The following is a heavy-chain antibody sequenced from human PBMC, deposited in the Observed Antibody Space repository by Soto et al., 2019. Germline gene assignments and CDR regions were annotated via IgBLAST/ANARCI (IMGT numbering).Heavy chain of an antibody. D-gene: IGHD2-15*01. J-gene: IGHJ2*01. Sequence: EVQLLESGGGLVQPGGSLRLSCAASGFTFSSYAMSWVRQAPGKGLEWVSAISGSGGSTYYADSVKGRFTISRDNSKNTLYLQMHSLRAEDTAVYYCAKDIITVVRAAGYFDLWGRGTLVTVSS. CDR3: AKDIITVVRAAGYFDL. V-gene: IGHV3-23*01. CDR1: GFTFSSYA. CDR2: ISGSGGST.